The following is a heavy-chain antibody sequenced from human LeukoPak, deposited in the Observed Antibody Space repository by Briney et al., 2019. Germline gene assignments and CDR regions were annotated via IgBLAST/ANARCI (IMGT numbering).Heavy chain of an antibody. CDR2: INPNSGGT. CDR3: ARGLFGVAADAYYFDF. V-gene: IGHV1-2*06. D-gene: IGHD3-3*01. Sequence: ASVKVSCKTSGYTFTGYYIHWVRQAPGQGLEWMGRINPNSGGTNYAQKFQGRVTVTRDTSISTAYMELSRLRSDDTAIYYCARGLFGVAADAYYFDFWGQGTLVTVSP. J-gene: IGHJ4*02. CDR1: GYTFTGYY.